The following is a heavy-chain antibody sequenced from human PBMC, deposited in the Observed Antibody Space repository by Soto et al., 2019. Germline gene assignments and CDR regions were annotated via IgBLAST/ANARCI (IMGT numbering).Heavy chain of an antibody. V-gene: IGHV4-39*01. Sequence: QLQLQESGPGLVKPSETLSLTCTVSGGSISSSSYYWGWIRQPPGKGLEWIGSIYYSGSTYYNPSLKSRVTISVDTSKNQFSLKLSSVTAADTAVYYCARVRDDIAAAGVDYWGQGTLVTVSS. CDR2: IYYSGST. J-gene: IGHJ4*02. CDR3: ARVRDDIAAAGVDY. D-gene: IGHD6-13*01. CDR1: GGSISSSSYY.